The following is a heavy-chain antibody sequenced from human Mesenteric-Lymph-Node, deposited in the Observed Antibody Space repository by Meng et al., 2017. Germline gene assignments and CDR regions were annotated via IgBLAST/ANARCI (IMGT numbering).Heavy chain of an antibody. CDR2: INLDGSQK. D-gene: IGHD1-14*01. CDR3: VTGGATGGWHVY. J-gene: IGHJ4*02. V-gene: IGHV3-7*01. Sequence: GGSLRLSCAASGFTFNSYTMSWVRQAPGKGLEWVANINLDGSQKYYVDPVKGRFTISRDNAKNSLYVQMNSLRAEDTAVYYCVTGGATGGWHVYWGQGKVVTVSS. CDR1: GFTFNSYT.